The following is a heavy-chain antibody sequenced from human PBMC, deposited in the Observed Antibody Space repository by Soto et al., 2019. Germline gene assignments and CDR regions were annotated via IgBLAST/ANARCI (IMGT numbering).Heavy chain of an antibody. J-gene: IGHJ4*02. CDR3: ARIGYSGHGYQPY. CDR2: IYYSGST. V-gene: IGHV4-59*04. D-gene: IGHD5-12*01. CDR1: GGSTSSYY. Sequence: SETLSLTCTVSGGSTSSYYWSWIRQPPGKGLEWIGYIYYSGSTYSNPSLRSRVTISADTSKNQFSLNLRSVTAADTAVYYCARIGYSGHGYQPYWGQGTLVTVSS.